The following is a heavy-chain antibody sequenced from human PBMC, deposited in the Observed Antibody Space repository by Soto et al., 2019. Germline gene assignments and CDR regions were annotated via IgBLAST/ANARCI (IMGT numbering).Heavy chain of an antibody. Sequence: EVQLEESGGGLVQPGGSLRLSCAASEFTFSSYWMYWVRQAPGKGLVWVSRISSDGRSTTYADSVKGRFTISRDNAKNTLYLQMKSLRAEATAVYYCTRAFPATNYWYSDLWGRGTLVTVSS. CDR2: ISSDGRST. V-gene: IGHV3-74*03. D-gene: IGHD1-1*01. CDR1: EFTFSSYW. CDR3: TRAFPATNYWYSDL. J-gene: IGHJ2*01.